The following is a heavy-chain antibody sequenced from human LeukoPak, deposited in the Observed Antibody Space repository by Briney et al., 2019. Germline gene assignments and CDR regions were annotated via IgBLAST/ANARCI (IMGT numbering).Heavy chain of an antibody. V-gene: IGHV3-9*01. CDR1: GFTFDDYA. CDR2: ISWNSGSI. CDR3: AKEVGTFDY. Sequence: GGSLRLSCAASGFTFDDYAMHWVRLVPGKGLEWVSGISWNSGSIGYADSVKGRFTISRDNAKNSLYLQMNSLRVEDTALYYCAKEVGTFDYWGQGTLVTVSS. D-gene: IGHD4-23*01. J-gene: IGHJ4*02.